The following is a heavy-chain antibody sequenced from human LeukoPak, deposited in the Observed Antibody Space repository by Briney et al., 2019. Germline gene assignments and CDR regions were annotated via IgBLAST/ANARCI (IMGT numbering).Heavy chain of an antibody. D-gene: IGHD6-13*01. V-gene: IGHV4-59*12. CDR3: TTIAAAGTSFTYFDY. Sequence: PSETLSLTCTVSGGSISSYYWTWIRQPPGKGLEWIGYIYYSGSTNYNPSLKSRVTISVDTSKSQFSLRLNSVTAADTAVYYCTTIAAAGTSFTYFDYWGQGTLVTVSS. CDR2: IYYSGST. CDR1: GGSISSYY. J-gene: IGHJ4*02.